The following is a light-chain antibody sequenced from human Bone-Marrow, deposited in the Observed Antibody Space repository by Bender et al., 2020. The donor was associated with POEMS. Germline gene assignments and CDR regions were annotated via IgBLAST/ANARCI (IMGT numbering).Light chain of an antibody. CDR1: SINIGGSNY. Sequence: QSALTQPRSVSGSPGQSVTISCTGTSINIGGSNYVSWYQQHPGKAPKILIYDVSQRLSGVPDRFSGSKSGNTASLTISGLQAEDEAEYYCCAHAGSYTFAFGAGTLVTV. V-gene: IGLV2-11*01. J-gene: IGLJ2*01. CDR2: DVS. CDR3: CAHAGSYTFA.